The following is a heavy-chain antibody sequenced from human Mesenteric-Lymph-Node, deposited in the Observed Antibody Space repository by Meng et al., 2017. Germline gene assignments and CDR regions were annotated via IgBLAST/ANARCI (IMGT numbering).Heavy chain of an antibody. J-gene: IGHJ4*02. CDR1: GGSISSGGYY. D-gene: IGHD3-10*01. CDR3: ARESRITMVRGVIITVDY. CDR2: IYYSGST. V-gene: IGHV4-31*03. Sequence: LRLSCTVSGGSISSGGYYWSWIRQHPGKGLEWIGYIYYSGSTYYNPSLKSRVTISVDTSKNQFSLKLSSVTAADTAVYYCARESRITMVRGVIITVDYWGQGTLVTVSS.